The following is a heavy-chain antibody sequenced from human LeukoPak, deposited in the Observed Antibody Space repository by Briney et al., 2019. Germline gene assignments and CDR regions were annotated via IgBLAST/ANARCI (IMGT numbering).Heavy chain of an antibody. V-gene: IGHV3-13*01. D-gene: IGHD4-17*01. CDR3: AREIIDTVTHDWCFDL. J-gene: IGHJ2*01. CDR1: GFTFSSYD. CDR2: IGAGGDT. Sequence: GGSLRLSCAASGFTFSSYDTHWVRQAAGKGLEWVSAIGAGGDTYYPGSVKGRFTMSRENAKNSVYLQMNSLRAGDTAVYYCAREIIDTVTHDWCFDLWGRGTLVTVSS.